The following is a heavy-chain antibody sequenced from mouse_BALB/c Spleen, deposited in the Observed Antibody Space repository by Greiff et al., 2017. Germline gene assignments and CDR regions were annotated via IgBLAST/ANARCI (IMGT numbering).Heavy chain of an antibody. V-gene: IGHV1S81*02. J-gene: IGHJ2*01. D-gene: IGHD2-3*01. CDR1: GYTFTSYW. CDR2: INPSNGRT. CDR3: ARDGNCDY. Sequence: VQLQQPGAELVKPGASVKLSCKASGYTFTSYWMHWVKQRPGQGLEWIGEINPSNGRTNYNEKFKSKATLTVDKSSSTAYMQLSSLTSEDSAVYYCARDGNCDYWGQGTTLTVSS.